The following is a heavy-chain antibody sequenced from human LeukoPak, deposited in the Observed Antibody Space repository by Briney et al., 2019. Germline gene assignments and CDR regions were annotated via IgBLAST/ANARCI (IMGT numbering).Heavy chain of an antibody. J-gene: IGHJ4*02. V-gene: IGHV4-34*01. Sequence: PSETLSLTCAVYGGSLSGYYWTWIRQPPGKRLEWIGEIDHSGSTNYNPSLKSRVTISVDTSKNQFSLKVSSVTAADTAVYYCVSPAAGTAHFEYWGQGTLVTVSS. D-gene: IGHD6-13*01. CDR2: IDHSGST. CDR1: GGSLSGYY. CDR3: VSPAAGTAHFEY.